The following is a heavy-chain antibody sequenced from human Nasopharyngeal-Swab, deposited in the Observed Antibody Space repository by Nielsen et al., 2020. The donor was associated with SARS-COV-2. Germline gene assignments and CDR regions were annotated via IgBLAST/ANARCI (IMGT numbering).Heavy chain of an antibody. CDR3: AKDIGQQLVHGWFDP. D-gene: IGHD6-13*01. CDR1: GFTFDDYA. CDR2: ISWNSVSI. J-gene: IGHJ5*02. Sequence: SLKIYCAASGFTFDDYAMHWVRQAPGKGLEWDSGISWNSVSIGYADSVKARVTISRDNAKNSLYLQLNSQRAEHTALYYCAKDIGQQLVHGWFDPWGQGTLVTVTS. V-gene: IGHV3-9*01.